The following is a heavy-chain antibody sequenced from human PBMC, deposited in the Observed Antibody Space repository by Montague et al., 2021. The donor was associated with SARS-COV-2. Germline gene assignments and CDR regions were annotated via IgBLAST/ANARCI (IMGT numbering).Heavy chain of an antibody. V-gene: IGHV4-39*02. CDR3: ARRGRKLLPVATTIGGFDI. CDR1: GGSISSSNYY. Sequence: SETLSLTCTVSGGSISSSNYYWDWIRQPPGKGLEWIESIYDSGSTYYNPSLKSRVTISVDTSKNHFSLKLSSVTAADTAVYYCARRGRKLLPVATTIGGFDIWGQGTIVTVSS. D-gene: IGHD5-12*01. J-gene: IGHJ3*02. CDR2: IYDSGST.